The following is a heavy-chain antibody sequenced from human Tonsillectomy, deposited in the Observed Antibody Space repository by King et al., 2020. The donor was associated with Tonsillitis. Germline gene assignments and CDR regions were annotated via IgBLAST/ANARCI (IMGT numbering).Heavy chain of an antibody. CDR1: GFTFSSYA. CDR2: ISGSGGST. CDR3: AKVDHDYVWGSYRAFDY. V-gene: IGHV3-23*04. J-gene: IGHJ4*02. D-gene: IGHD3-16*02. Sequence: LVQSGGGLVQPGGSLRLSCAASGFTFSSYAMSWVRQAPGKGLEWVSAISGSGGSTYYADSVKGRFTISRDNSKNTLYLQMNSLRAEDTAVYYCAKVDHDYVWGSYRAFDYWGQGTLVTVSS.